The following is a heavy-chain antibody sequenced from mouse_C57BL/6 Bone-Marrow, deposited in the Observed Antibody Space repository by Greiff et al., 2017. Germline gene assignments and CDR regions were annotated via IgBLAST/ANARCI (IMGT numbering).Heavy chain of an antibody. CDR1: GYTFTSYW. Sequence: QVQLQQPGAELVMPGASVKLSCKASGYTFTSYWMHWVKQRPGQGLEWIGEIDPSDSYTNYNQKFKGKSTVTVDKSSSTAYMQLSSLTSEDSAVYYCARPYGSRWYFDVWGTGTTVTVSS. V-gene: IGHV1-69*01. D-gene: IGHD1-1*01. J-gene: IGHJ1*03. CDR2: IDPSDSYT. CDR3: ARPYGSRWYFDV.